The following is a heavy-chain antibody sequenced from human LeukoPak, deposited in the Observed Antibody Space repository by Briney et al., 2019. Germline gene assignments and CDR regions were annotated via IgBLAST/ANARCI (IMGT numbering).Heavy chain of an antibody. CDR2: IWYDGSNK. CDR3: ARASGQLYPAADY. CDR1: GFTFSNYG. J-gene: IGHJ4*02. D-gene: IGHD3-16*02. Sequence: GGSLRLSCAASGFTFSNYGMHWVRQAPGKGLEWVAVIWYDGSNKNHADSVKGRFIISRDNSRDTLYLHMNSLSAEDTAVYYCARASGQLYPAADYWGQGTLVTVPS. V-gene: IGHV3-33*01.